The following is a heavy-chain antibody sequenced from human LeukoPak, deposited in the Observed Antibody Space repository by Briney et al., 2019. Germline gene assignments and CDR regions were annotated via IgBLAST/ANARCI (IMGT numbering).Heavy chain of an antibody. CDR2: IYTSGST. V-gene: IGHV4-4*07. CDR1: GGSISSYY. CDR3: ARHTKEDNYDFWSGYSDYFDY. J-gene: IGHJ4*02. Sequence: PSETLSLTCTVSGGSISSYYWSWIRQPAGKGLEWIGRIYTSGSTNYNPSLKRRVTMSVDTSKNQFSLKLSSVTAADTAVYYRARHTKEDNYDFWSGYSDYFDYWGQGTLVTVSS. D-gene: IGHD3-3*01.